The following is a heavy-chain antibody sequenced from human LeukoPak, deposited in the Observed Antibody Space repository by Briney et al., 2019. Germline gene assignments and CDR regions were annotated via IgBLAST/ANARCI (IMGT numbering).Heavy chain of an antibody. J-gene: IGHJ4*02. V-gene: IGHV1-2*02. CDR1: GYTFTGYY. Sequence: EASVKVSCKASGYTFTGYYMHWVRQAPGQGLEWMGWINPNSGGTNYAQKFQGRVTMTRDTSISTAYMELSRLRSDDTAVYYCARAGTMVRGVYFDYWGQGTLITVSS. CDR3: ARAGTMVRGVYFDY. CDR2: INPNSGGT. D-gene: IGHD3-10*01.